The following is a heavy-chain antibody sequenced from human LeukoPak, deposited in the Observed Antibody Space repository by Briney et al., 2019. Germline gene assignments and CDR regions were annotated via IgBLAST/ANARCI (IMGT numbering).Heavy chain of an antibody. CDR1: GGAFSSYA. CDR3: ARGYSSSWYLGFDY. Sequence: SVKVSCKASGGAFSSYAISWVRQAPGQGLEWMGGIMPIFDTANYAQKFQGRVTITADESTSTAYMELSSLRSEDTAVYYCARGYSSSWYLGFDYWGQGTLVTVSS. CDR2: IMPIFDTA. J-gene: IGHJ4*02. D-gene: IGHD6-13*01. V-gene: IGHV1-69*13.